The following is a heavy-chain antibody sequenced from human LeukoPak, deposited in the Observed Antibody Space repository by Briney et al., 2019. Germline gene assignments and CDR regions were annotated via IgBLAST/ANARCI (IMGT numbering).Heavy chain of an antibody. CDR1: GFTLSDYY. CDR3: ARDEVGQVVTATSFPDY. D-gene: IGHD2-21*02. J-gene: IGHJ4*02. V-gene: IGHV3-11*05. Sequence: PGGSLRLSCAASGFTLSDYYMSWIRQAPGQGLEWVSYISSSSSYTNYADSVKGRFTISRDNAKNSLYLQMISLRAEDTAVYYCARDEVGQVVTATSFPDYWGQGTLVTVSS. CDR2: ISSSSSYT.